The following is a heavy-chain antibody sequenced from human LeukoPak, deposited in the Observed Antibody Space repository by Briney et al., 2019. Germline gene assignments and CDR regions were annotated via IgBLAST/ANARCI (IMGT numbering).Heavy chain of an antibody. V-gene: IGHV1-8*01. J-gene: IGHJ6*02. CDR3: ARGLQGYDILTGYYDYYYGMDV. D-gene: IGHD3-9*01. CDR1: GYTFTSYD. Sequence: ASVKVSCKASGYTFTSYDINWVRQATGQGLEWMGWMNPNSGNTGYAQKIQGRVTMTRNTSISTAYMELSSLRSEDTAVYYCARGLQGYDILTGYYDYYYGMDVWGQGTTVTVSS. CDR2: MNPNSGNT.